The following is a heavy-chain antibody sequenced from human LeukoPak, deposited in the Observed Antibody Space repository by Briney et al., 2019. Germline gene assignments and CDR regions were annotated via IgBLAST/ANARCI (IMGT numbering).Heavy chain of an antibody. CDR1: GYTFTGYY. Sequence: ASVKVSCKASGYTFTGYYMHWVRQATGQGLEWMGWMNPNSGNTGYAQKFQGRVTMTRNTSISTAYMELSSLRFEDTAVYYCARSYYYGSGRYYYYYMDVWGKGTTVTVSS. CDR3: ARSYYYGSGRYYYYYMDV. V-gene: IGHV1-8*02. CDR2: MNPNSGNT. D-gene: IGHD3-10*01. J-gene: IGHJ6*03.